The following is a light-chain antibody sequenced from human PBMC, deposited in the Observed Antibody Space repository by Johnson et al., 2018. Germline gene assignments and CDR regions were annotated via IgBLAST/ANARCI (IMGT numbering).Light chain of an antibody. CDR3: GTWDSSLSAGKF. CDR2: ENN. J-gene: IGLJ1*01. Sequence: QSVLTQPPSVSAAPGQKVTISCSGSSSNIGNNYVSWYQQLPGTAPKLLIYENNKRPSGIPDRFSGSKSGTSATLGITGLQNGDEADYYCGTWDSSLSAGKFFGTGTKFTFL. CDR1: SSNIGNNY. V-gene: IGLV1-51*02.